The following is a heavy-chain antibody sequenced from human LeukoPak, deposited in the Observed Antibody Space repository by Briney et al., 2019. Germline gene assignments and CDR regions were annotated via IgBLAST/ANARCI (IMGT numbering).Heavy chain of an antibody. V-gene: IGHV4-59*01. CDR1: GGSIGRYY. CDR3: ARDGNPWNLDV. CDR2: IYYSGYT. Sequence: PSETLSLTCTVSGGSIGRYYWSWIRQPPGKGLEWIGYIYYSGYTNYIPSLISRVTISVDTSKNQFSLRLSSVTAADTAVYYCARDGNPWNLDVWGRGTLVTVSS. D-gene: IGHD1-14*01. J-gene: IGHJ2*01.